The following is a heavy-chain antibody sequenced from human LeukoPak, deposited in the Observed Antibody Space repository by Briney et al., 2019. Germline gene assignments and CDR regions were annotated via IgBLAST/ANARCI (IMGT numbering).Heavy chain of an antibody. V-gene: IGHV3-43D*03. Sequence: GGSLRLSCAASGFTFDDYAMHWVRQAPGKGLEWVSLISWDGGSTYYADSVKGRFTISRDNSKNSLYLQMNSLRAEDTALYYCAKDIGVKGGPAAMPDYYYYGMDVWGQGTTVTVSS. CDR2: ISWDGGST. J-gene: IGHJ6*02. CDR1: GFTFDDYA. CDR3: AKDIGVKGGPAAMPDYYYYGMDV. D-gene: IGHD2-2*01.